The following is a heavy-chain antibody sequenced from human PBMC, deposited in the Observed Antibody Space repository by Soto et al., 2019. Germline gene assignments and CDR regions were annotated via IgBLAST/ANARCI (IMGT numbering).Heavy chain of an antibody. J-gene: IGHJ4*02. CDR3: ARDGPIAAAGLAPYFDY. Sequence: GGSLRLSCGASGFNFRSYGMHWVRQTPGKGLEWVSIISYDGSETYYSDSVRGRFTVSRDYSNNSLYLQMNSLRPEDTAVYYCARDGPIAAAGLAPYFDYWGQGTLVTVSS. CDR2: ISYDGSET. V-gene: IGHV3-30*03. D-gene: IGHD6-13*01. CDR1: GFNFRSYG.